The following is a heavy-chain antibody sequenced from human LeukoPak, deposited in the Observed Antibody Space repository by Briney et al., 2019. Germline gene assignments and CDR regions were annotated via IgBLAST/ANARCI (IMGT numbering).Heavy chain of an antibody. Sequence: GASVKVSCKASGYTFTSYYMHWVRQAPGQGLEWMGIINPSGGNTSYAQKFQGRVTMTRDTSTSTVYMELSSLRSEDTAVYYCARDPGRGNWFDPWGQGTLVTVSS. CDR1: GYTFTSYY. CDR2: INPSGGNT. J-gene: IGHJ5*02. CDR3: ARDPGRGNWFDP. V-gene: IGHV1-46*01.